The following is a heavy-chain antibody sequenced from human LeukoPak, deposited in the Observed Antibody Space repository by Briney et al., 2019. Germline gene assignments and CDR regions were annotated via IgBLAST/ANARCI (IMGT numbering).Heavy chain of an antibody. CDR1: GFTVSSNY. V-gene: IGHV3-66*01. D-gene: IGHD3-3*01. Sequence: GGSLRLSCAASGFTVSSNYMSWVRQAPGKGLEWVSVIYSGGSTYYADSVKGRFTISRDNSKNTPYLQMNSLRAEDTAVYYCARDPMEGPSDYWGQGTLVTVSS. J-gene: IGHJ4*02. CDR3: ARDPMEGPSDY. CDR2: IYSGGST.